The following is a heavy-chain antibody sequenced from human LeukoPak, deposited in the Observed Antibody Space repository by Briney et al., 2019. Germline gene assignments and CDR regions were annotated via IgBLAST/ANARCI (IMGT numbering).Heavy chain of an antibody. D-gene: IGHD3-10*01. V-gene: IGHV4-39*01. Sequence: PSETLSLTCNVSGGSISSSSYYWGWIRQPPGKGLEWIGSIYYSGSTYYNPSLKSRVTISVDTSKNQFSLKLSSVPAADTAVYYCARRGRGNDYWGQGTLVTVSS. CDR2: IYYSGST. CDR3: ARRGRGNDY. CDR1: GGSISSSSYY. J-gene: IGHJ4*02.